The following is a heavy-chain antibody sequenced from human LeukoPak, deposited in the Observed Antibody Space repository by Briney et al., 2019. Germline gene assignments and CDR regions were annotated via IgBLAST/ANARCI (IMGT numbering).Heavy chain of an antibody. CDR3: ATRVTADSYEAFYI. D-gene: IGHD6-13*01. CDR2: ISSTSNHR. V-gene: IGHV3-21*06. J-gene: IGHJ3*02. CDR1: GFTFRSFS. Sequence: PGGSLRLSCAASGFTFRSFSMTWVRQAPGKGLEWVAAISSTSNHRYHADSVKGRFSISRGNDKNSLFLEMNSLRAEDTALYYCATRVTADSYEAFYIWGQGTMLTVSS.